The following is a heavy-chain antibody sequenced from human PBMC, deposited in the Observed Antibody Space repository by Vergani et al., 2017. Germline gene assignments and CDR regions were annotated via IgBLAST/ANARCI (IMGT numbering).Heavy chain of an antibody. J-gene: IGHJ5*02. V-gene: IGHV4-59*10. Sequence: QVQLQQWGAGLLKPSETLSLTCTVSGGSISSYYWSWIRQPAGKGLEWIGRIYTSGSTNYNPSLKSRVTMSVDTSKNQFSLKLSSVTAADTAVYYCARGDFIAAFNWFDPWGQGTLVTVSS. CDR1: GGSISSYY. D-gene: IGHD3-16*01. CDR2: IYTSGST. CDR3: ARGDFIAAFNWFDP.